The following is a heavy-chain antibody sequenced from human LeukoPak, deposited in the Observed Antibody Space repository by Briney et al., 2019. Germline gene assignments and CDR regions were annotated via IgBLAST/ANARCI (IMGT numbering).Heavy chain of an antibody. CDR1: GFTFDDYG. CDR3: ARDRGGSYMYFQH. D-gene: IGHD1-26*01. J-gene: IGHJ1*01. V-gene: IGHV3-20*04. CDR2: INSNGNRA. Sequence: RAGGSLRLSCAASGFTFDDYGMSWVRHVPGKGLEWVSGINSNGNRAGHADSVKGRFTISRDNTKNSLFLQMNSLRPEDTALYYCARDRGGSYMYFQHWGQGTLVTVSS.